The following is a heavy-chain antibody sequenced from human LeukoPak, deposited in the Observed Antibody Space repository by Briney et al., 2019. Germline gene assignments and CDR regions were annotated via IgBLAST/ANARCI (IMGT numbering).Heavy chain of an antibody. Sequence: GGSLRLSCAASGITFSTYSMNWVRQAPGKGLEWVSSISCSSIYIYYADSVKGRFTISRDNAKNSLYLQMNSLRAEDTAVYYCASTPSVGDYYPWYFDLWGRGTLVTVSS. CDR3: ASTPSVGDYYPWYFDL. V-gene: IGHV3-21*01. CDR2: ISCSSIYI. D-gene: IGHD1-26*01. J-gene: IGHJ2*01. CDR1: GITFSTYS.